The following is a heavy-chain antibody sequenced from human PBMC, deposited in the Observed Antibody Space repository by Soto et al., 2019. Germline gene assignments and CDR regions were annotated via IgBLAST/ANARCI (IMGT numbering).Heavy chain of an antibody. V-gene: IGHV3-53*01. D-gene: IGHD1-26*01. CDR2: TYSTSTT. CDR1: GLNVRYNY. J-gene: IGHJ4*02. Sequence: EVQLVESGGGLIQLGGSLRLSCEVSGLNVRYNYMHWVRQAPGKGLEWVAVTYSTSTTYYADSVKGRFTISGDNSDRTLFLQMNSLRAEHTAMYYCARGIGGATDFDHWGQGTLVTVSP. CDR3: ARGIGGATDFDH.